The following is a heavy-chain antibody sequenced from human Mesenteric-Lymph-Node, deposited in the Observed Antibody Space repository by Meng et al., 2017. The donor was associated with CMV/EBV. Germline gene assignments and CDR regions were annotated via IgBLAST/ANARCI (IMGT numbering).Heavy chain of an antibody. CDR3: TRGAASAVTAPDY. D-gene: IGHD6-19*01. CDR2: ISGNGGSA. CDR1: GFTCSGYT. J-gene: IGHJ4*02. Sequence: AASGFTCSGYTITWVRQAPGKGLEWVSRISGNGGSAAYADSVQDRFTISRDNSQNTLYLQMHSLRDEDTAVYYCTRGAASAVTAPDYWGQGTLVTVSS. V-gene: IGHV3-23*01.